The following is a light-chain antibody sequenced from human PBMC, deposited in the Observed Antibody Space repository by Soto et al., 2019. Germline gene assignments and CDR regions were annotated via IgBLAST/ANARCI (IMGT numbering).Light chain of an antibody. V-gene: IGLV1-47*01. CDR3: AAWDDTVRSDV. Sequence: QSVLIQPPSVSGTPGQRVTISCSGGISNIGTNYVHWFQQLPGTAPKVLSNRDNQRPSGVPDRFSGSKSGTSASLAISGLQSEDEAEYYCAAWDDTVRSDVFGTGTKLTVL. CDR1: ISNIGTNY. J-gene: IGLJ1*01. CDR2: RDN.